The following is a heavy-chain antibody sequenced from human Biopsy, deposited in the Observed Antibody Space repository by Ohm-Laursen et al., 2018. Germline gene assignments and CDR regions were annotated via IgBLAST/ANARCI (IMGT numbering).Heavy chain of an antibody. Sequence: SDTLSLTCTVSGGSMSDHYWSWLRQTPGKGLEWLGDIYYTGKTTYNPSLESRITISVDTSKNKFSLQLDSMTDADTAVYYYGRVWLWRGYGMDVWGQGTTVTDSS. D-gene: IGHD6-19*01. CDR2: IYYTGKT. CDR3: GRVWLWRGYGMDV. V-gene: IGHV4-59*11. J-gene: IGHJ6*02. CDR1: GGSMSDHY.